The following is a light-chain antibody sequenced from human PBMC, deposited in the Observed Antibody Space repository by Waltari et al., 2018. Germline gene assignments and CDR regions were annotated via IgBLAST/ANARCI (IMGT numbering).Light chain of an antibody. V-gene: IGKV1-39*01. CDR3: QHSFGNPPWT. CDR2: DSS. CDR1: QFINTY. J-gene: IGKJ1*01. Sequence: DIQMAQSPSSLSASIGDSVPITCRACQFINTYLNWYQHKPGEAPKLLMYDSSTLQIGVPARFSGSGSGTDFTLTISSLQPEDIATYYCQHSFGNPPWTFGRGTKV.